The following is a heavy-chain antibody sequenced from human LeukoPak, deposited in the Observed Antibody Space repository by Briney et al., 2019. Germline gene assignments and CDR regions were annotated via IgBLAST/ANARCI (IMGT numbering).Heavy chain of an antibody. V-gene: IGHV3-33*01. J-gene: IGHJ6*02. Sequence: GGSLRLSCAASGFTFSSYGMHWVRQAPGKGLEWVAVIWYDGSNKYYADSVKGRFTISRDNSKNTLYLQMNSLRAEDTAVYYCARDLITMTHYYYYGMGVWGQGTTVTVSS. CDR3: ARDLITMTHYYYYGMGV. CDR2: IWYDGSNK. D-gene: IGHD3-22*01. CDR1: GFTFSSYG.